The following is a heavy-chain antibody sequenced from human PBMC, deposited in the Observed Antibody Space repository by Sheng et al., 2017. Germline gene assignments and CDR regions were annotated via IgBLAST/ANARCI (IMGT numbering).Heavy chain of an antibody. CDR2: ISSSGSTI. J-gene: IGHJ6*02. Sequence: EVQLVESGGGLVQPGGSLRLSCAASGFTFSSYEMNWVRQAPGKGLEWVSYISSSGSTIYYADSVKGRFTISRDNAKNSLYLQMNSLRAEDTAVYYCARDQLGVRGVNYYYYYGMDVWGQGTTVTVSS. CDR1: GFTFSSYE. V-gene: IGHV3-48*03. D-gene: IGHD3-10*01. CDR3: ARDQLGVRGVNYYYYYGMDV.